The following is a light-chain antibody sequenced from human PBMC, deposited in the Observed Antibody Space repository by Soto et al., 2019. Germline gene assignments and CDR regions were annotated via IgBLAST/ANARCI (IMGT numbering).Light chain of an antibody. CDR3: QVWDSSSDHPV. J-gene: IGLJ2*01. Sequence: ELTQPPSVSVAPGKTARLTCGGNNIGSKSVHWYQQKPGQAPVLVIYYDSDRPSGIPERFSGSNSGNTATLTISRVEAGDEADYYCQVWDSSSDHPVFGGGTKLTVL. V-gene: IGLV3-21*04. CDR2: YDS. CDR1: NIGSKS.